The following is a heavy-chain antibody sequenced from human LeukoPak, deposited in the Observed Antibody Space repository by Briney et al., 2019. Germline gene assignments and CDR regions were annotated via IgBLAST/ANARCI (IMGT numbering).Heavy chain of an antibody. V-gene: IGHV4-38-2*02. Sequence: SETLSLTCTVSDYSIKSACYWGWIRQPPGKGLEWIGSIYHSGSSYYNPSLKSRVTISVDTSKNQFSLKLSSVTAADTAVYYCARVYSTRWFEIEYWGQGTLVTVSA. CDR2: IYHSGSS. CDR1: DYSIKSACY. CDR3: ARVYSTRWFEIEY. J-gene: IGHJ4*02. D-gene: IGHD6-13*01.